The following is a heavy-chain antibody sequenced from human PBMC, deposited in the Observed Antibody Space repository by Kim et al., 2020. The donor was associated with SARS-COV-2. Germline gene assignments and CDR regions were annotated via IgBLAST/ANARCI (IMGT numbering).Heavy chain of an antibody. Sequence: GGSLRLSCAASGFTFNNAGMSWVRQAPGKGLEWVGRIKRKTDGRTTAYAVPGKVRFTISRDQSKQTVYLQMNSMKTGATPVYCCTADKGYCTNSTCKAFDIGAQGTMVPLSS. CDR1: GFTFNNAG. J-gene: IGHJ3*02. CDR2: IKRKTDGRTT. CDR3: TADKGYCTNSTCKAFDI. D-gene: IGHD2-8*01. V-gene: IGHV3-15*01.